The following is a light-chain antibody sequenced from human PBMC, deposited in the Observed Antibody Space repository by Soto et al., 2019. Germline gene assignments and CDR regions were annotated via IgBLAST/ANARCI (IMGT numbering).Light chain of an antibody. CDR3: SSYTGTSPSKI. CDR2: EVS. J-gene: IGLJ2*01. Sequence: QSALTQPDSVSGSPGQSITISCTGTSSDVDTFNYVSWYQQHPGKAPKLLIYEVSKRPSGVSNRFSGAKSGNTASLTISGLLAEDEADYYCSSYTGTSPSKIFGGGTKLTVL. CDR1: SSDVDTFNY. V-gene: IGLV2-14*01.